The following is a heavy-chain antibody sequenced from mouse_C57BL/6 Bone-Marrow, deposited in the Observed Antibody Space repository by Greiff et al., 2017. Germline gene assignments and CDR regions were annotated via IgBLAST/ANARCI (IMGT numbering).Heavy chain of an antibody. J-gene: IGHJ1*03. CDR3: ARASNSGYYDV. V-gene: IGHV1-26*01. D-gene: IGHD2-5*01. Sequence: VQLQQSGPELVKPGASVKISCKASGYTFTDYYMNWVKQSHGKSLEWIGDINPNNGGTSYNQKFKGKATLTVDKSSSTAYMELRSLTSEDSAVYYCARASNSGYYDVWGTGTTVTVSS. CDR1: GYTFTDYY. CDR2: INPNNGGT.